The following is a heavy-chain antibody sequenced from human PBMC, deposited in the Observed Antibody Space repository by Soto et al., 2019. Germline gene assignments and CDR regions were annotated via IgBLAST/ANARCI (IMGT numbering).Heavy chain of an antibody. V-gene: IGHV2-70*11. D-gene: IGHD3-10*01. CDR2: IDWDDDK. CDR1: GFSLSTSGMC. Sequence: GSGPTLVNPTQTLTLTCTFSGFSLSTSGMCVSWIRQPPGKALEWLARIDWDDDKYYSTSLKTRLTISKDTSKNQVVLTMTNMDPVDTATYYCAREIITMVRGVSPIHWGQGTMVTGSS. CDR3: AREIITMVRGVSPIH. J-gene: IGHJ3*01.